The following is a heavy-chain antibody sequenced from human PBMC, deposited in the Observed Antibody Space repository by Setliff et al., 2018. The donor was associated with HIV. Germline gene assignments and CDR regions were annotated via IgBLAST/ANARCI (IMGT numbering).Heavy chain of an antibody. J-gene: IGHJ5*02. D-gene: IGHD6-13*01. Sequence: LRLSCAASGFTFSNYYMSWIRQAPGKGPEWLSYISGGGSTIYYADSVRGRFTISRDNAKNSLYLQMNSLRAEDTAVYYCAKPSSSWDGGFFDPWGLGTLVTVSS. V-gene: IGHV3-11*04. CDR2: ISGGGSTI. CDR3: AKPSSSWDGGFFDP. CDR1: GFTFSNYY.